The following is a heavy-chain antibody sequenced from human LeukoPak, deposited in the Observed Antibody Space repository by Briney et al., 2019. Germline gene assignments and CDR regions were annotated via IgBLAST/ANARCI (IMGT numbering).Heavy chain of an antibody. CDR1: GFTFTSYG. CDR2: IWYDGSNK. J-gene: IGHJ4*02. D-gene: IGHD3-9*01. Sequence: GGSLRLSCAASGFTFTSYGMHWVRQAPGKGLEWVAVIWYDGSNKYYADSVKGRFTISIDNSKNTLYLQMNSLRAEDTAVCYCAQGRGALLRYFDSFDYWGQGTLVTVSS. V-gene: IGHV3-33*06. CDR3: AQGRGALLRYFDSFDY.